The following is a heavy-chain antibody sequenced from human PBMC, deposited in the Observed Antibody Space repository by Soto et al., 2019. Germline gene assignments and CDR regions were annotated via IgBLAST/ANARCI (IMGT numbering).Heavy chain of an antibody. V-gene: IGHV4-34*01. Sequence: QVQLQQWGAGLLKPSETLSLTCAVYGGSFSGYYWSWIRQPPGKGLEWIGEINHSGSTNYNPSLTSRVTISVDTSKNQFSLKLSSVTAADTAVYYCARGRGLLRLGELSLYPTYDYWGQGTLVTVSS. D-gene: IGHD3-16*02. CDR3: ARGRGLLRLGELSLYPTYDY. CDR1: GGSFSGYY. J-gene: IGHJ4*02. CDR2: INHSGST.